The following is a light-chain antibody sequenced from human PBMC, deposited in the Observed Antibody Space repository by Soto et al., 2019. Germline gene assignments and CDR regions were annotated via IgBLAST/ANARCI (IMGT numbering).Light chain of an antibody. V-gene: IGKV1-5*01. Sequence: DIQMTQSPSTLSASVGDRVTITCRASQSISSWLAWYQQKPGKAPKLLIYDASSLESGVPSRFSGSESGTEFTLTISSLQPDEFATYYCQQYNSYLFTFGPGTKVDIK. CDR3: QQYNSYLFT. CDR1: QSISSW. J-gene: IGKJ3*01. CDR2: DAS.